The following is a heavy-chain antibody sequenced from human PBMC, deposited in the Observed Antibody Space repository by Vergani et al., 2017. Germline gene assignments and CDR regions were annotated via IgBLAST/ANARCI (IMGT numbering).Heavy chain of an antibody. V-gene: IGHV4-61*02. D-gene: IGHD6-13*01. CDR1: GASIRSSNYY. Sequence: QLQESGPGLVKPSATLSLTCSVSGASIRSSNYYWSWFRQPAGKGLEWIGRFYTGGGTSYNPSLKSRVTISVDTSKNQFSLQLSSVTAADTAVYYFARDPLYSTTWPFLLLDMDVWGQGTTVTVSS. CDR3: ARDPLYSTTWPFLLLDMDV. J-gene: IGHJ6*02. CDR2: FYTGGGT.